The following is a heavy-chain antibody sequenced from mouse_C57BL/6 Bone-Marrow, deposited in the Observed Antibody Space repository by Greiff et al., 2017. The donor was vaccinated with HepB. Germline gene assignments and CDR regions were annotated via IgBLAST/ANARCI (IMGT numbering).Heavy chain of an antibody. V-gene: IGHV1-82*01. D-gene: IGHD1-2*01. J-gene: IGHJ3*01. Sequence: VQLQQSGPELVKPGASVKISCKASGYAFSSSWMNWVKQRPGKGLEWIGRIYPGDGDTNYNGKFKGKATLTADKSSSTAYMQLSSLASGDSAVSFCARDGWGTGYWGQGTLVTVAA. CDR1: GYAFSSSW. CDR3: ARDGWGTGY. CDR2: IYPGDGDT.